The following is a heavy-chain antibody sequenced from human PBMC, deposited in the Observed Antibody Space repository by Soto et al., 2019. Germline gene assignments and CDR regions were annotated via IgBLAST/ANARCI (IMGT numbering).Heavy chain of an antibody. D-gene: IGHD3-10*01. CDR3: ATGSWECNWFAP. V-gene: IGHV4-34*01. CDR1: GGSFSGYY. J-gene: IGHJ5*02. CDR2: INHSGST. Sequence: SETLSLTCAVYGGSFSGYYWSWIRQPPGKGLEWIGEINHSGSTNYNPSLKSRVTISVDTSKNQFSLKLSSVTAADTAVYYCATGSWECNWFAPWGQGTLVTVSS.